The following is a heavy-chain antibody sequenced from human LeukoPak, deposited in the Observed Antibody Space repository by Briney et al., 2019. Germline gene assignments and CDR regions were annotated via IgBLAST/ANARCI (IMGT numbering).Heavy chain of an antibody. V-gene: IGHV4-4*07. CDR2: IYTSGST. CDR3: ASESRQRVIYYYYMDV. CDR1: GGSISSYY. Sequence: TSETLSLTCTVSGGSISSYYWSWIRQPAGKGLEWIGRIYTSGSTNYNPSLKSRVTMSVDTSKNQFSLKLSSVTAADTAVYYCASESRQRVIYYYYMDVWGKGTTVTVSS. D-gene: IGHD2-21*01. J-gene: IGHJ6*03.